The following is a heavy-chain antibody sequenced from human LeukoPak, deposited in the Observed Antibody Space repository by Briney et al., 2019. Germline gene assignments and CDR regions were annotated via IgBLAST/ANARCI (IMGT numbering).Heavy chain of an antibody. CDR1: SGSISTSNYY. CDR2: IFYGGST. D-gene: IGHD1-1*01. V-gene: IGHV4-39*01. CDR3: ARQGTTGTSLGWFDP. J-gene: IGHJ5*02. Sequence: SETLSLTCTVSSGSISTSNYYWGWVRQPPGKALEWIGNIFYGGSTYYSPSLKSRVTISVDTSKNQFSLKLSSVTAADTAVYYCARQGTTGTSLGWFDPWGQGTLVTVSS.